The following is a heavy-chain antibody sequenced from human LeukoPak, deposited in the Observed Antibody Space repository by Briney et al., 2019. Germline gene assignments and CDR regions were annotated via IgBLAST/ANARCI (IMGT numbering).Heavy chain of an antibody. J-gene: IGHJ4*02. CDR2: ISSSSSTI. D-gene: IGHD3-22*01. V-gene: IGHV3-48*04. Sequence: GGSLRLSCAASGFTFSRYSMNWVRQAPGKGLEWVSYISSSSSTIYYADSVKGRFTISRDNAKNSLYLQMNSLRAEDTAVYYCARVYDTSGYYGGDFDYWGQGTLVTVSS. CDR1: GFTFSRYS. CDR3: ARVYDTSGYYGGDFDY.